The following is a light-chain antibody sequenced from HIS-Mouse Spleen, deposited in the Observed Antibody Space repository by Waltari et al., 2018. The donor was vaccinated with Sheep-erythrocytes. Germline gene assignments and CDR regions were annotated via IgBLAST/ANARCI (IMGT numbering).Light chain of an antibody. J-gene: IGLJ3*02. Sequence: SYELTQPPSVSVSPGQTASITCSGDKLGDKYACWYQQKPGQSPVLVIYQDSKRPSGNPERFSGSNAGKTATLTLSGTQAMDEADYYCQAWDSSTAWVFGGGTKLTVL. V-gene: IGLV3-1*01. CDR2: QDS. CDR1: KLGDKY. CDR3: QAWDSSTAWV.